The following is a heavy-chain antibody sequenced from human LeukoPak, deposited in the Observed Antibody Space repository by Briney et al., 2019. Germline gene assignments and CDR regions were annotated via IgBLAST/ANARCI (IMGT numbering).Heavy chain of an antibody. CDR3: ARDGDLWFGELSLGHNWFDP. J-gene: IGHJ5*02. CDR2: INPNIGGT. D-gene: IGHD3-10*01. V-gene: IGHV1-2*02. Sequence: ASVKVSCKASGYTFTGYYMHWVRQAPGQGLEWMGWINPNIGGTNYAQKFQGRVTMTRDTSISTAYMELSRLRSDDTAVYYCARDGDLWFGELSLGHNWFDPWGQGTLVTVSS. CDR1: GYTFTGYY.